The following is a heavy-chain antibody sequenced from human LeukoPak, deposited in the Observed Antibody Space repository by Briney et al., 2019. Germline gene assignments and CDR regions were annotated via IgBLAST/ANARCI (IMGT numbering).Heavy chain of an antibody. D-gene: IGHD5-18*01. CDR3: ARERWDTAMVDYYYGMDV. CDR1: GGTFSSYA. J-gene: IGHJ6*02. Sequence: SVKVSCKASGGTFSSYAFSWVRQAPGQGLEWMGRIIPIFGVANSAQKFQGRVTITADKSTSTAYMELSSLRSEDTAVYYCARERWDTAMVDYYYGMDVWGQGTTVTVSS. V-gene: IGHV1-69*04. CDR2: IIPIFGVA.